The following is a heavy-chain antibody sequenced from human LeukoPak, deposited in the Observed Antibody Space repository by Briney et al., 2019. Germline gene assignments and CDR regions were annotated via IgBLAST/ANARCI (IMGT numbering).Heavy chain of an antibody. Sequence: SETLSLTCAVYGGSFSGYYWSWIRQPPGKGLEWIGEINHSGSTNYNPSLKSRVTISVDTSKNQFSLKLSSVTAADTAVYYCARPYCSGGSCYRAEHFDYWGQGTLVTVSS. V-gene: IGHV4-34*01. CDR3: ARPYCSGGSCYRAEHFDY. D-gene: IGHD2-15*01. CDR1: GGSFSGYY. J-gene: IGHJ4*02. CDR2: INHSGST.